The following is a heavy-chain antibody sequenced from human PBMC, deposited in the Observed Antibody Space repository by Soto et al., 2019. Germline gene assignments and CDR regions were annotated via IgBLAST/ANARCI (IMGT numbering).Heavy chain of an antibody. Sequence: QLQLQESGPGLVKPSETLSLTCSVSGGSITTTNYYWSWVRQPPGKGLGWIANLYYSGSTYYSPSLRSRVTVAVDTSKNQFSLTLSSVTAADTAMYYCASLQVPGNFDYWGQGALVTVSS. V-gene: IGHV4-39*01. D-gene: IGHD6-13*01. J-gene: IGHJ4*02. CDR1: GGSITTTNYY. CDR3: ASLQVPGNFDY. CDR2: LYYSGST.